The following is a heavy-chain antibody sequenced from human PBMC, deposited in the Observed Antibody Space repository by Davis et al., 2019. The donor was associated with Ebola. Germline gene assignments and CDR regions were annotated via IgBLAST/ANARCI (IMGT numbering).Heavy chain of an antibody. Sequence: SVKVSCKASGGTFSSYAISWVRQAPGQGLEWMGRIIPILGIANYAQKFQGRVTITADKSTSTAYMELSSLRSEDTAVYYCARGVSSWPYYYGMDVWGQGTTVTVS. CDR1: GGTFSSYA. V-gene: IGHV1-69*04. CDR2: IIPILGIA. J-gene: IGHJ6*02. D-gene: IGHD6-13*01. CDR3: ARGVSSWPYYYGMDV.